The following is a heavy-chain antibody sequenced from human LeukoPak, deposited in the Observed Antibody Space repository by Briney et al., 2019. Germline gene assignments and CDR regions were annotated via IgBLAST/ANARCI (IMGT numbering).Heavy chain of an antibody. CDR1: GFTVSSNY. D-gene: IGHD3-16*02. CDR3: AKDRYDYVWGSYRYTFAGGY. V-gene: IGHV3-15*01. J-gene: IGHJ4*02. Sequence: PGGSLRLSCAASGFTVSSNYMSWVRQAPGKGLEWVGRIKSKTDGGTTDYAAPVKGRFTISRDDSKNTLYLQMNSLRAEDTAVYYCAKDRYDYVWGSYRYTFAGGYWGQGTLVTVSS. CDR2: IKSKTDGGTT.